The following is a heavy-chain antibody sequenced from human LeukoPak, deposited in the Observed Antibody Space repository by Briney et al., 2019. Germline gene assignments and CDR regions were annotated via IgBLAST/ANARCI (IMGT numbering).Heavy chain of an antibody. CDR1: GGSISSSSYY. J-gene: IGHJ3*02. D-gene: IGHD1-26*01. CDR3: ARAAVGAVDAFDI. Sequence: PSETLSLTCTVSGGSISSSSYYWGWIRQPPGKGLEWIGSIYYSGSTYYNPSLKSRVTISVDTSKNQFSLKLSSVTAADTAVYYCARAAVGAVDAFDIWGQGTMVTVSS. CDR2: IYYSGST. V-gene: IGHV4-39*01.